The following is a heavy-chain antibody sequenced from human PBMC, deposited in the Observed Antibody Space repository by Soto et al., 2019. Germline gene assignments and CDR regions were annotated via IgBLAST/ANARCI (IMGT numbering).Heavy chain of an antibody. CDR2: IHPSGGGA. J-gene: IGHJ4*02. CDR1: ENTFSSYY. D-gene: IGHD2-21*02. Sequence: QAQLVQSGAEVKKPGASVKVSCKASENTFSSYYLHWVRQAPGQGLEWMGMIHPSGGGATYAQKFLGRVTMTRDTPTSTVFMELSSLRSEDTAIYYCSRGGHITVVTASFDFWGQGTRVTVSS. V-gene: IGHV1-46*03. CDR3: SRGGHITVVTASFDF.